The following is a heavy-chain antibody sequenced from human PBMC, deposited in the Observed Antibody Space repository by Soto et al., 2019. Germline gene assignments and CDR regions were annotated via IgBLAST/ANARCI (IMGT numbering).Heavy chain of an antibody. Sequence: QVQLQESGPGLVKPSETLSLTCTVSGGSVSSGSYYWSWIRQPPGKGLEWIGYIYYSGSTNYNPSLKSRVTISVDTSKNQFSLKLSSVTAADTAVYYCARQDIVVVPAAILMDVWGQGTTVTVSS. CDR3: ARQDIVVVPAAILMDV. CDR1: GGSVSSGSYY. D-gene: IGHD2-2*01. J-gene: IGHJ6*02. V-gene: IGHV4-61*01. CDR2: IYYSGST.